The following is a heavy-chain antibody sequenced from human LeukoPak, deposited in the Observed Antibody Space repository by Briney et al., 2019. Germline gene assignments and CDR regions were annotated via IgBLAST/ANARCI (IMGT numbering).Heavy chain of an antibody. CDR3: ARDYSNYVYFDL. Sequence: PGRSLRLSCAASGFTFSSYGMHWVRQAPGEGLEWVAVIWYDGSNKYYADSVKGRFTISRDNSKNTLYLQMNSLRAEDTAVYYCARDYSNYVYFDLWGRGTLVTVSS. J-gene: IGHJ2*01. CDR2: IWYDGSNK. CDR1: GFTFSSYG. D-gene: IGHD4-11*01. V-gene: IGHV3-33*01.